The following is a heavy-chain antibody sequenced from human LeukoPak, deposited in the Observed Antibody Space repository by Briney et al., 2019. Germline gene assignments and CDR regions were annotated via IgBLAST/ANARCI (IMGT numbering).Heavy chain of an antibody. Sequence: QPGGSLRLSCAASGFTFSSYWMSWVRQAPGKGLEWVANIKQDGSEKYYVDSVKGRSTISRDNAKNSLYLQMNSLRAEDTAVYYCARDRITMIVVVIESGIDYWGQGTLVTVSS. J-gene: IGHJ4*02. V-gene: IGHV3-7*01. CDR2: IKQDGSEK. CDR1: GFTFSSYW. CDR3: ARDRITMIVVVIESGIDY. D-gene: IGHD3-22*01.